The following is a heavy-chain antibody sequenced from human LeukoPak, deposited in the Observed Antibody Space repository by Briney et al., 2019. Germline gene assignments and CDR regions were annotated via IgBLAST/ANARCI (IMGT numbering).Heavy chain of an antibody. CDR1: GFTFSGSA. D-gene: IGHD4/OR15-4a*01. V-gene: IGHV3-73*01. CDR2: IRSKANSYAT. J-gene: IGHJ4*02. Sequence: GGSLRLSCAASGFTFSGSAMHWVRQASGKGLEWVGRIRSKANSYATAYAASVKGRFTISRDDSKNTAYLQMNGLKTEDTAVYYCTRQGYGDNSQVLSYWGQRTLVTVSS. CDR3: TRQGYGDNSQVLSY.